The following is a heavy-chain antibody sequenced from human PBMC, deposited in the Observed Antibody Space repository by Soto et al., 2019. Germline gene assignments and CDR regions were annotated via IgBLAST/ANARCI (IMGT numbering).Heavy chain of an antibody. Sequence: ASVKVSCKASGYTFTSYGISWVRQAPGQGLEWMGWISAYNGNTNYAQKLQGRVTMTTDTSTSTAYMELRSLRSDHTAVYYCARAQGPPPKPPPDYGNSPFDSWGQETLVTVSS. D-gene: IGHD4-17*01. V-gene: IGHV1-18*01. J-gene: IGHJ4*02. CDR2: ISAYNGNT. CDR3: ARAQGPPPKPPPDYGNSPFDS. CDR1: GYTFTSYG.